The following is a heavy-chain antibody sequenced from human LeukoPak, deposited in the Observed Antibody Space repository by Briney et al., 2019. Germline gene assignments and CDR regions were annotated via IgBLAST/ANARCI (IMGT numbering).Heavy chain of an antibody. Sequence: GGSLRLSCAASGFTFSNAWMSWVRQAPGKGLEWVGRIKSKTDGGTTDYAAPVKGRFTISRDDSKNTLYLQMNSLKTEDTAVYYCTHRITIFGVVIPLGYWGQGTLVTVPS. J-gene: IGHJ4*02. CDR3: THRITIFGVVIPLGY. CDR2: IKSKTDGGTT. D-gene: IGHD3-3*01. CDR1: GFTFSNAW. V-gene: IGHV3-15*01.